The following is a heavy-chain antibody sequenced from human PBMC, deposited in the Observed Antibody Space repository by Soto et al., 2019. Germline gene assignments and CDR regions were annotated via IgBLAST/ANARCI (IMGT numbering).Heavy chain of an antibody. CDR3: ARGVTANYMGGDAFAI. Sequence: QVLLVQSGAEVKKPGSSVKVSCQAAGGSFSSYMVSWVRQAPGQGLDYMGGIMPVFGTPTYTEKFLGRVTITADESTGTAYLELTSLKSDDTAVYYCARGVTANYMGGDAFAIWGQGTLVAVSS. V-gene: IGHV1-69*01. CDR1: GGSFSSYM. J-gene: IGHJ3*02. D-gene: IGHD4-4*01. CDR2: IMPVFGTP.